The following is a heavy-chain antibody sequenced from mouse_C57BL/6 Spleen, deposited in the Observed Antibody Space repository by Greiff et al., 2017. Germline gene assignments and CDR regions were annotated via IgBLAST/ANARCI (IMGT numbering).Heavy chain of an antibody. D-gene: IGHD3-2*02. CDR2: IYPSDSET. V-gene: IGHV1-61*01. J-gene: IGHJ2*01. Sequence: QVQLQQPGAELVRPGSSVKLSCKASGYTFTSYWMDWVKQRPGQGLEWIGNIYPSDSETHYNQKFKDKATLTVDKSSSTAYMRLSSLTSEDSAVYYCARSVDSSGLDYWGQGTTLTVSS. CDR1: GYTFTSYW. CDR3: ARSVDSSGLDY.